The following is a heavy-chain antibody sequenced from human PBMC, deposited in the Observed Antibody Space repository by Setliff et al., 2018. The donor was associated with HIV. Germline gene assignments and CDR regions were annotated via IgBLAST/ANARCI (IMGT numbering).Heavy chain of an antibody. Sequence: SETLSLTCAVSGYSLKSGDFWGWIRQSPGKGLEWIGNIYHTGSSYYNPSLNDRATISLDTSKNQFSLKLTSVTASDTAVYYCARAAAGNTGPFDLWGQGSPVTVSS. V-gene: IGHV4-38-2*01. CDR1: GYSLKSGDF. CDR3: ARAAAGNTGPFDL. D-gene: IGHD4-17*01. CDR2: IYHTGSS. J-gene: IGHJ4*02.